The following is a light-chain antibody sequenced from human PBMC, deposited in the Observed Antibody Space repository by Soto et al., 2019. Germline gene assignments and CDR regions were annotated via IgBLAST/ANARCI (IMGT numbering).Light chain of an antibody. CDR3: QQYNSVSLFT. Sequence: DSQMAQSPSTLSASVGDRVTITCRAIQNIDTRLAWYQQKPGQAPTLLVYDASTLERGVTSTFSGSGSGTEFTLTINNLQLEDFATYYCQQYNSVSLFTFGPGTKVETK. CDR2: DAS. CDR1: QNIDTR. V-gene: IGKV1-5*01. J-gene: IGKJ3*01.